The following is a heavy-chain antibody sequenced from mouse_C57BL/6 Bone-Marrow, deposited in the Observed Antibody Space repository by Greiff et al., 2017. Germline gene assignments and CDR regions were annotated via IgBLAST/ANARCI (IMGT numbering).Heavy chain of an antibody. CDR1: GYTFTSYW. CDR3: ARGGIYYLPTRGMDY. J-gene: IGHJ4*01. D-gene: IGHD2-1*01. V-gene: IGHV1-50*01. Sequence: QVQLQQPGAELVKPGASVKLSCKASGYTFTSYWMQWVKQRPGQGLEWIGEIDPSDSYTNYKQKFKGKATLTVDTSSSTSYMQLSSLTSEDSAVYDCARGGIYYLPTRGMDYWGQGTSVTVSS. CDR2: IDPSDSYT.